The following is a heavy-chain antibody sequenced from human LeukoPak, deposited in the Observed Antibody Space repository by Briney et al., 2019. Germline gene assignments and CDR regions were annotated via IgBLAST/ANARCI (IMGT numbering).Heavy chain of an antibody. V-gene: IGHV3-48*01. CDR3: ARMAGGWY. CDR2: ISSSSSTI. Sequence: GGSLRLSCAASGFTFSSYSMNWVRRAPGKGLEWVSYISSSSSTIYYADSVKGRFTISRDNAKNSLYLQMNSLRAEDTAVYYCARMAGGWYWGQGTLVTVSS. CDR1: GFTFSSYS. J-gene: IGHJ4*02. D-gene: IGHD3-10*01.